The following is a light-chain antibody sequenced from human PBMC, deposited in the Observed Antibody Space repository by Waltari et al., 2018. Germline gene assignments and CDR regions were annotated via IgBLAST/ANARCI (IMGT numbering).Light chain of an antibody. J-gene: IGLJ2*01. CDR1: SGSIGDNF. CDR3: QSQDTDLLKV. V-gene: IGLV6-57*03. Sequence: NFMLTQPHSVSESPGKTVTISCTRSSGSIGDNFVQWYQQRPGSAPTIIIYDYDQKSSGVPVRFSAYVDRSANSASLTISGLQTDDEADYHCQSQDTDLLKVFGGGTKVTVL. CDR2: DYD.